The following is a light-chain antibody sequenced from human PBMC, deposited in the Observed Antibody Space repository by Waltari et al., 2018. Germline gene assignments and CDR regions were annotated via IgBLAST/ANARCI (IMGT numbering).Light chain of an antibody. CDR3: QHYLRLPVT. J-gene: IGKJ1*01. CDR1: QSISRT. CDR2: AAS. V-gene: IGKV3-20*01. Sequence: EIVLTQSPGTLPLSPGERATLSCRARQSISRTLVWYQKKPGQAPRLLIYAASTRATGSPDRFSGSGSGTDFSLTISRLEPEDFAVYYCQHYLRLPVTFGQGTKVEIK.